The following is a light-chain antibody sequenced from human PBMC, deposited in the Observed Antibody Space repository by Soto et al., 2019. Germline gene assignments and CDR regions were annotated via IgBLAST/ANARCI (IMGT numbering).Light chain of an antibody. CDR3: QQYKNWPPVT. Sequence: ETVMTQSPATLSVSLGERATLSCRASQSVNTNLAWYQQKPGQAPRLLIYGASIRATGVPARCSGSRSGTYFTLTISSLQPEDFAVYFCQQYKNWPPVTFGGGTKVEIK. J-gene: IGKJ4*01. V-gene: IGKV3-15*01. CDR1: QSVNTN. CDR2: GAS.